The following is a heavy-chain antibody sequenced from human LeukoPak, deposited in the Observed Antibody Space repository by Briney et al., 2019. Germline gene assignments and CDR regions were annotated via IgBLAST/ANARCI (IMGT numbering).Heavy chain of an antibody. CDR2: IKQDGSEK. D-gene: IGHD6-19*01. J-gene: IGHJ6*02. V-gene: IGHV3-7*03. CDR3: ARDISSGWYPYYGMDV. CDR1: GFTFSSYW. Sequence: GGSLRLSCAASGFTFSSYWMSWVRQAPGKGLEWVANIKQDGSEKYYVDSVKGRFTISRDNAKNSLYLQMNSLRAEDTAVYYCARDISSGWYPYYGMDVWGQGTTVTVSS.